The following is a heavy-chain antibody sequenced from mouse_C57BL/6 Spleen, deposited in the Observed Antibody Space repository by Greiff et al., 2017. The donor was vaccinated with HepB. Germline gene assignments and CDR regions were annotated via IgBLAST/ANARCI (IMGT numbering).Heavy chain of an antibody. CDR3: ARKSWSSSYWYFDV. J-gene: IGHJ1*03. Sequence: VKLMESGPGLVAPSQSLSITCTVSGFSLTSYAISWVRQPPGKGLEWLGVIWTGGGTNYNSALKSRLSISKDNSKSQVFLKMNSLQTDDTARYYCARKSWSSSYWYFDVWGTGTTVTVSP. CDR2: IWTGGGT. D-gene: IGHD1-1*01. CDR1: GFSLTSYA. V-gene: IGHV2-9-1*01.